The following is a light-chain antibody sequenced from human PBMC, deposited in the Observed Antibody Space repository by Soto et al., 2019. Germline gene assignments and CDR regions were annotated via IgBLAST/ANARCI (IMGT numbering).Light chain of an antibody. V-gene: IGKV3-20*01. CDR3: QQYDSSPLT. CDR2: GAS. J-gene: IGKJ1*01. Sequence: EIVLTQSPGTLSLSPGERATLSCRASQSVSSSYLAWYQQKPGQAPRLLTYGASSRATGIPDRFSGSGSGTDFTLTISRLEPEDFAVYYCQQYDSSPLTFGQGTKVEIK. CDR1: QSVSSSY.